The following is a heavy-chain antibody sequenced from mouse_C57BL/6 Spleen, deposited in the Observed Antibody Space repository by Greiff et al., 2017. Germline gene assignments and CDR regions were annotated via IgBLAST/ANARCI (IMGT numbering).Heavy chain of an antibody. CDR3: ASYDYERAMDD. J-gene: IGHJ4*01. D-gene: IGHD2-4*01. V-gene: IGHV2-2*01. CDR2: IWSGGST. CDR1: GFSLTSYG. Sequence: VKLMESGPGLVQPSQSLSITCTVSGFSLTSYGVHWVRQSPGKGLEWLGVIWSGGSTDYNAAFISRLTIRKDNSKSQVFFKMNSLQADDTAIYYCASYDYERAMDDWGQGASVTVSS.